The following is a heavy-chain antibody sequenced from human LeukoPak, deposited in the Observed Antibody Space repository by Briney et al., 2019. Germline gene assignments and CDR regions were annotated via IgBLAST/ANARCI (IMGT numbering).Heavy chain of an antibody. Sequence: GGSLRLSCATSGFTLSSYSMNCVRQAPGKGLEWISYISSGSTTIYYADSVKGRFTISRDNAKNSLYLQMNSLRDEDTAVYYCARDVEQWLVRVYYFDYWGKGTLVTVSS. CDR2: ISSGSTTI. V-gene: IGHV3-48*02. CDR1: GFTLSSYS. J-gene: IGHJ4*02. CDR3: ARDVEQWLVRVYYFDY. D-gene: IGHD6-19*01.